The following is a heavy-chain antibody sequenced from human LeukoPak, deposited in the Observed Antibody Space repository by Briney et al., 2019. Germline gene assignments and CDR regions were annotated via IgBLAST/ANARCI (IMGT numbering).Heavy chain of an antibody. V-gene: IGHV4-39*01. CDR2: VSSSGTT. J-gene: IGHJ4*02. CDR1: GGSISSRPYD. CDR3: ARHLPHGDGSNRGFDY. D-gene: IGHD5-24*01. Sequence: SETLSLTCTVSGGSISSRPYDWGWLRQPPGKGLEYIGSVSSSGTTYYNPSLQRRVTISVDASRDHFSLKMDSVTAADAAVDYCARHLPHGDGSNRGFDYWGQGTLVTVSS.